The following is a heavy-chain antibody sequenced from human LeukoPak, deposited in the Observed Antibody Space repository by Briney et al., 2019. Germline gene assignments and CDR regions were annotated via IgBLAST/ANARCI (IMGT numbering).Heavy chain of an antibody. J-gene: IGHJ4*02. CDR2: ISYDGSNK. D-gene: IGHD3-3*01. V-gene: IGHV3-30-3*01. Sequence: PGRSLRLSCAASGFTFSSYAMHWVRQAPGKGLEWVAVISYDGSNKYYADSVKGRFTISRDNSKNTLYLQMNSLRAEDTAVYYCARETYDFWSGQDYWGREPWSPSPQ. CDR1: GFTFSSYA. CDR3: ARETYDFWSGQDY.